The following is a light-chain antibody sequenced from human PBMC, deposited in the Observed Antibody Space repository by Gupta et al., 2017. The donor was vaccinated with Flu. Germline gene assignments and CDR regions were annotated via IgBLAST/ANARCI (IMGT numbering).Light chain of an antibody. V-gene: IGKV1-5*03. CDR2: KAS. CDR1: QGVGSK. J-gene: IGKJ1*01. Sequence: VVERVTITCRSSQGVGSKLTWYQQKPGKPQTMLIYKASILENGVPSRFSVSGSGTEFTLTISSLQPDDFATYYCQQYNSYWSFGQGTKVEIK. CDR3: QQYNSYWS.